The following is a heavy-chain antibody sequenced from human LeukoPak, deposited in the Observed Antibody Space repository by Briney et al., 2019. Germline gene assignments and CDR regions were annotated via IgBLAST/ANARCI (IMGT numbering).Heavy chain of an antibody. D-gene: IGHD3-16*01. CDR2: IKQDATAK. V-gene: IGHV3-7*01. CDR1: GFTFSNTL. CDR3: ARLVWGTDRYFDL. J-gene: IGHJ4*02. Sequence: GGSLRLSCAASGFTFSNTLMAWVRQAPGKGLEWVANIKQDATAKYYVDSVKGRFTISRDNAKNSLYLDMNSLRAEDTAVYYCARLVWGTDRYFDLWGQGTLVTVSS.